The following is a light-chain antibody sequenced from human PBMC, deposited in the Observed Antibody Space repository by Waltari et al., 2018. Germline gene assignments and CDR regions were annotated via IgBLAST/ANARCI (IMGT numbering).Light chain of an antibody. Sequence: IVFTQSPGTLSLSPGERATLSCRASQTVRTTYLAWYQQKPGQAPTLLIYGASSRATGIPDRFSGSGSGTDFSLTISSLEPEDFAVYYCQQYDISPRTFGGGTKVEIK. J-gene: IGKJ4*01. CDR2: GAS. V-gene: IGKV3-20*01. CDR1: QTVRTTY. CDR3: QQYDISPRT.